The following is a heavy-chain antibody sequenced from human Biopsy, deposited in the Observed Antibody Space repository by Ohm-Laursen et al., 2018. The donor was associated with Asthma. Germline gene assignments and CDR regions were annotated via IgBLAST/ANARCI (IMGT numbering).Heavy chain of an antibody. V-gene: IGHV4-59*01. D-gene: IGHD6-13*01. Sequence: SETLSLTCTVSPGSINAYYWNWIRQFPGKGLERIGYVHSSGSTRFNPSLKIRVPVSVDTSVDQVSLTLSSVSAADTAIYYCARATSTWSQSGPHFFDHWGPGTLVTVSS. CDR1: PGSINAYY. CDR2: VHSSGST. J-gene: IGHJ5*02. CDR3: ARATSTWSQSGPHFFDH.